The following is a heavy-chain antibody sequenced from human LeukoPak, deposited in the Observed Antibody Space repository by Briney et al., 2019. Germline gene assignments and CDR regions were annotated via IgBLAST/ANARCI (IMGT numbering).Heavy chain of an antibody. Sequence: NPSETLSLTCTVSGYSISSGYYWGWIRQPPGKGLEWIGSIYYSGNTYYNPSLNSRVTISLDTSNNQFSLKLSSVTAADTAVYYCARGLPKIDSGDYGGTWFDPWGQGTLVTVSS. CDR2: IYYSGNT. CDR3: ARGLPKIDSGDYGGTWFDP. J-gene: IGHJ5*02. V-gene: IGHV4-38-2*02. CDR1: GYSISSGYY. D-gene: IGHD4-17*01.